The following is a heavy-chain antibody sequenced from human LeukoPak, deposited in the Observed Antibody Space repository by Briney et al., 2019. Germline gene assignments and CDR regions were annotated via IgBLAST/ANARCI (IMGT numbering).Heavy chain of an antibody. D-gene: IGHD3-10*01. Sequence: PSGTLSLTCTVSGGSISSSSYYWGWIRQPPGKRLEWIGSIYYSGSTYYNPSLRSRVTISVDTSKNQFSLKLSSVTAADTAVYYCAKCRRMVDAFDIWGQGTMVTVSS. CDR3: AKCRRMVDAFDI. J-gene: IGHJ3*02. CDR1: GGSISSSSYY. CDR2: IYYSGST. V-gene: IGHV4-39*01.